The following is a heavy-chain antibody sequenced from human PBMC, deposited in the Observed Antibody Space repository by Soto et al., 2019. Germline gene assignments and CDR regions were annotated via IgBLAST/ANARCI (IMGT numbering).Heavy chain of an antibody. CDR2: ISGSGGST. CDR3: AKAPHITMIGVHLNWFEL. D-gene: IGHD3-22*01. J-gene: IGHJ5*02. CDR1: GFTFISYA. V-gene: IGHV3-23*01. Sequence: LRLCCAASGFTFISYAMSWVRQAPGNVLEWVSAISGSGGSTYYADSVKGRFTISRDNSKNTLYLQMNSLRAEDTAVYYCAKAPHITMIGVHLNWFELWGQGTLVSVSS.